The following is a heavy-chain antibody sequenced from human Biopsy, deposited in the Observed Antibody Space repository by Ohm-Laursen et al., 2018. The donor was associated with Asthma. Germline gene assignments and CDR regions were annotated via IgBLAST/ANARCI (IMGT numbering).Heavy chain of an antibody. D-gene: IGHD6-13*01. V-gene: IGHV4-39*01. CDR3: VRGSSSWHHGPFHYYYGLDV. J-gene: IGHJ6*02. Sequence: SDTLSLTCSLSSGSGGYMRSGNYYWGWIRQPPGKGLEWIGSIYYSGTTYYNPSLESRVTVSADTSKNQFSLKLTSVTAADTAVYYYVRGSSSWHHGPFHYYYGLDVWGQGTTATVSS. CDR2: IYYSGTT. CDR1: SGSGGYMRSGNYY.